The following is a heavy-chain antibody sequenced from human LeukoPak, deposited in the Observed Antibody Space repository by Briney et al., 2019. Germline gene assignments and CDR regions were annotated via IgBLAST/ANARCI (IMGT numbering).Heavy chain of an antibody. CDR3: AKGGQDYDFWRFDY. Sequence: SGGSLRLSCTASEFTFSAYEMNWVRQAPGKGLEWVSSISGSAGRTYYTNSVKGRFTISRENFKNTVFLEMNNLGAEDTALYYCAKGGQDYDFWRFDYWGQGNLVIVSS. CDR2: ISGSAGRT. J-gene: IGHJ4*02. CDR1: EFTFSAYE. D-gene: IGHD3-3*01. V-gene: IGHV3-23*01.